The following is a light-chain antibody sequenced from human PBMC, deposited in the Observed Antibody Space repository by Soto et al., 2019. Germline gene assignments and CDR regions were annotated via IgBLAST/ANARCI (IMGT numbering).Light chain of an antibody. Sequence: EVVLTQSPGTLSLSPGDRASLSCSASQNLSRYFLAWYQHKPGQAPRLLISGASRRATGIPDRFSGAGSGTDFTLTISSLEPEDFAVYYCQQRSNWPPITFGQGTRLEIK. CDR2: GAS. V-gene: IGKV3D-20*02. J-gene: IGKJ5*01. CDR1: QNLSRYF. CDR3: QQRSNWPPIT.